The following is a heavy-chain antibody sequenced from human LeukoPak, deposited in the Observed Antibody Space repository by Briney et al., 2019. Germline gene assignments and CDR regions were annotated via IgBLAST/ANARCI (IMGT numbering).Heavy chain of an antibody. Sequence: ASVKVSCKASGYSITVNHIHWVRQAPGQGLEWMGFINPDSDYTESTQKFQGRLTITRDTSSNTVYMELSGLTSDDTAIYYCVREIWHYAFWGQGTLVTVSS. CDR3: VREIWHYAF. V-gene: IGHV1-2*02. CDR2: INPDSDYT. D-gene: IGHD1-7*01. CDR1: GYSITVNH. J-gene: IGHJ4*02.